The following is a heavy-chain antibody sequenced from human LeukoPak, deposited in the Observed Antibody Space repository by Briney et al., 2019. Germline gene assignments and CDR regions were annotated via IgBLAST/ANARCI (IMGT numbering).Heavy chain of an antibody. V-gene: IGHV4-4*02. D-gene: IGHD1-26*01. CDR3: ARLADQYRGYFDY. J-gene: IGHJ4*02. CDR1: GGSISSSNW. Sequence: SETLSLTCAVSGGSISSSNWWSWVRQPPGKGLEWIGEIYHSGSTNYNPSLKSRVTISVDKSKNQFSLKLSSVTAADTAVYYCARLADQYRGYFDYWGQGTLVTVSS. CDR2: IYHSGST.